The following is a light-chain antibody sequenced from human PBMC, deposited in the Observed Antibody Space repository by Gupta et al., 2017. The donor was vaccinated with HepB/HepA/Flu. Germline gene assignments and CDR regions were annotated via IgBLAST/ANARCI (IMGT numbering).Light chain of an antibody. CDR3: QHLNSSPRL. J-gene: IGKJ4*01. Sequence: EIQLTQSPSFLSASVGDRVTITCRASQGISSYLAWYQQKPGQAPKLLIYVASTWQSGVPSRFSGSGSGTEFTLTINSLQPEDFATYYCQHLNSSPRLFGRGTKVEIK. CDR2: VAS. CDR1: QGISSY. V-gene: IGKV1-9*01.